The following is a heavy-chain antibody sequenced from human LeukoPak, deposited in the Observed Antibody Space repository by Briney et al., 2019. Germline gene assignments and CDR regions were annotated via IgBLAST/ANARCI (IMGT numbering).Heavy chain of an antibody. D-gene: IGHD1-26*01. V-gene: IGHV3-21*01. J-gene: IGHJ6*03. Sequence: GGSLRLSCAASGFTFSRSSMNWVRQAPGKGLEWVSSISSGSSYIYYADSVKGRFTISRDNAKNSLYLQMNSLGPEDTAVYYCARDPYSGNYGNYYYYYMDVWGKGTTVTISS. CDR2: ISSGSSYI. CDR3: ARDPYSGNYGNYYYYYMDV. CDR1: GFTFSRSS.